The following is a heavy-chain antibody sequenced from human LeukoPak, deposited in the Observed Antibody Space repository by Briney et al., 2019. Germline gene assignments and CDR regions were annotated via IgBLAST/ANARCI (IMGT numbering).Heavy chain of an antibody. CDR1: GFSFSTST. V-gene: IGHV3-21*01. J-gene: IGHJ5*02. CDR2: ISSSGSSI. CDR3: AKDPFGSGSYKWRFDP. D-gene: IGHD3-10*01. Sequence: GGSLRLSCVASGFSFSTSTMNWVRQAPGRGLEWVSSISSSGSSIYYADSVKGRFTISRDNAKTSLYLQINSLRAEDTAVYYCAKDPFGSGSYKWRFDPWGQGTLVTVSS.